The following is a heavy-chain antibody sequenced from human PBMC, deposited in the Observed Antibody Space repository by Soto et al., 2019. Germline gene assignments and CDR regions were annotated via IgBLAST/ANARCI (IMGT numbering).Heavy chain of an antibody. D-gene: IGHD2-2*02. CDR1: GFTFTSHE. V-gene: IGHV3-48*03. J-gene: IGHJ5*02. Sequence: GGSLRLSCVASGFTFTSHEMNWVRQAPGKGLEWVSYISSSGSPIDYADSVRGRFTISRDNAKNSVILQMNSLRVEDTAVYYCVRSWGVYCSSTRCYSPWLDPWGQGTLVTVSS. CDR2: ISSSGSPI. CDR3: VRSWGVYCSSTRCYSPWLDP.